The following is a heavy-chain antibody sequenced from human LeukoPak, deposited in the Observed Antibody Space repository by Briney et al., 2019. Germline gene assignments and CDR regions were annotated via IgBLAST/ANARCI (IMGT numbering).Heavy chain of an antibody. D-gene: IGHD3-3*01. CDR3: ARDSGFLEWQYYFDY. V-gene: IGHV1-69*13. CDR1: GGTFSSYA. CDR2: IIPIFGTA. J-gene: IGHJ4*02. Sequence: GASVKVSCXASGGTFSSYAISWVRQAPGQGLEWMGGIIPIFGTANYAQKFQGRVTITADESTSTAYMELSSLRSEDTAVYYCARDSGFLEWQYYFDYWGQGTLVTVSS.